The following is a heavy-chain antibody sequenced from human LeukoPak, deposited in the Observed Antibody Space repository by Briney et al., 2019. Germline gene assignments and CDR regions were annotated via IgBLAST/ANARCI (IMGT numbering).Heavy chain of an antibody. Sequence: ASVKVSCKASGYTFTSYGISWVRQAPGQGLEWMGWISAYNGNTNYAQKLQGRVTMTTDTSTSTAHMELRSLRSDDTAVYYCARAPASSSWTFSLYWGQGTLVTVSS. CDR1: GYTFTSYG. V-gene: IGHV1-18*01. D-gene: IGHD6-13*01. CDR3: ARAPASSSWTFSLY. J-gene: IGHJ4*02. CDR2: ISAYNGNT.